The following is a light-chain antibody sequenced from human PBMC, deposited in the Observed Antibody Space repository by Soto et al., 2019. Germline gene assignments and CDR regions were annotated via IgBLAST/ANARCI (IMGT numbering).Light chain of an antibody. Sequence: ALTQPASVSGSPGQSITISCTGTSSDIGAYNYDSWYQQHHPGEAPKLIIYDVSHRPPGVSNRFSGSKSGNTASLTISGLQTEDEADYYCSSYTSATTYVFGTGTKLTVL. CDR2: DVS. V-gene: IGLV2-14*03. CDR3: SSYTSATTYV. CDR1: SSDIGAYNY. J-gene: IGLJ1*01.